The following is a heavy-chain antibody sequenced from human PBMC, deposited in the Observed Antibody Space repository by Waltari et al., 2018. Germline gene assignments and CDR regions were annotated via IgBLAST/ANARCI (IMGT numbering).Heavy chain of an antibody. Sequence: INWVRLATGQGLEWMGWMNPNSGNTGYAQKFQGRVTMTRNTSISTAYMELSSLRSEDTAVYYCARGPRLLYYDFWSGYYKALNVGYGMDVWGQGTTVTVSS. J-gene: IGHJ6*02. V-gene: IGHV1-8*01. CDR3: ARGPRLLYYDFWSGYYKALNVGYGMDV. CDR2: MNPNSGNT. D-gene: IGHD3-3*01.